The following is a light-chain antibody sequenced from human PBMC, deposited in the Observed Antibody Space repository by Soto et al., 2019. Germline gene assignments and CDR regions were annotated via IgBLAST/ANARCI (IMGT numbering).Light chain of an antibody. J-gene: IGKJ1*01. Sequence: EIVLTKSPGTLSLSPGERATLSCRSSQSLTNNYFAWYPQKPGRALRLLIDGASTRATGIPDRFSGSGSGTDFTLTISRLEPEDVAVYYCQQYEDVVTFGQGPIV. CDR2: GAS. CDR1: QSLTNNY. V-gene: IGKV3-20*01. CDR3: QQYEDVVT.